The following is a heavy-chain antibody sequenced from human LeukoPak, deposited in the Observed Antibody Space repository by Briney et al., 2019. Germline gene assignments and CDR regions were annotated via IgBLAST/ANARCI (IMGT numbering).Heavy chain of an antibody. CDR2: IYTSGGT. CDR1: GGSVSSFH. Sequence: SETLSLTCTVSGGSVSSFHWSWIRQPAGKGLEWIGRIYTSGGTTYNPSLKSRVTVSVDTSRNQFSLKLYSVTAEDTAVYYCARDSGPYPNLDWGQGILVTVSS. J-gene: IGHJ4*02. V-gene: IGHV4-4*07. D-gene: IGHD1-26*01. CDR3: ARDSGPYPNLD.